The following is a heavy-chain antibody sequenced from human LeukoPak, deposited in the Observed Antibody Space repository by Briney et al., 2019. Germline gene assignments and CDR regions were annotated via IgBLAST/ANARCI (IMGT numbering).Heavy chain of an antibody. CDR1: GYTFTSYG. Sequence: VASVKVSCKASGYTFTSYGISWVRQAPGQGLEWMGWISAYNGNTNYAQKLQGRVTMTTDTSTSTAYMELRSLRSDDTAVYYCARDLHIVVVVATLDYWGQGTLVTVSS. CDR2: ISAYNGNT. J-gene: IGHJ4*02. D-gene: IGHD2-15*01. V-gene: IGHV1-18*01. CDR3: ARDLHIVVVVATLDY.